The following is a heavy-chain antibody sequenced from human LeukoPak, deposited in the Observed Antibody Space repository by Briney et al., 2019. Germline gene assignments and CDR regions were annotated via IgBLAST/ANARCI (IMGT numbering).Heavy chain of an antibody. Sequence: GGSLRLSCAASGFTFGSYAMSWVRQAPGKGLEWVSAISGSGSGTYYADSVKGRFTISRDNSKNTLFLQMNSLRAEDTAVYYCARGGVVYPDSFDIWGRGTMVTVSS. J-gene: IGHJ3*02. V-gene: IGHV3-23*01. CDR2: ISGSGSGT. CDR1: GFTFGSYA. D-gene: IGHD2-15*01. CDR3: ARGGVVYPDSFDI.